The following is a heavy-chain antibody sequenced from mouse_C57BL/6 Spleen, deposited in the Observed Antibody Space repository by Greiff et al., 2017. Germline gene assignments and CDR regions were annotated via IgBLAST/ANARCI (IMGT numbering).Heavy chain of an antibody. V-gene: IGHV1-52*01. CDR1: GYTFTSYW. Sequence: QVQLQQPGAELVRPGSSVKLSCKASGYTFTSYWMHWVKQRPIQGLEWIGNIDPSDSETHYNQKFKDKATFTVDKSSSTAYMHLSSRTSEDSAVYYCARSGDGYLYLDYWGQGTTHTVSA. D-gene: IGHD2-3*01. CDR3: ARSGDGYLYLDY. J-gene: IGHJ2*01. CDR2: IDPSDSET.